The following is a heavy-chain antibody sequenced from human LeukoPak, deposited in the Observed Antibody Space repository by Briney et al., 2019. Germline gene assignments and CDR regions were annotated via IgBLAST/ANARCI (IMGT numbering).Heavy chain of an antibody. CDR1: GFTFNIYT. CDR2: ISDNGGST. J-gene: IGHJ3*01. CDR3: AKRIDIAVVPEAATHQAFDV. Sequence: GGSLRLSCAASGFTFNIYTMSWVRQAPGKGLEWVSIISDNGGSTYYADSVKGRFTVSRVDSLNTLYLQMNSLRVDDTAVYYCAKRIDIAVVPEAATHQAFDVWGQGTMVTVSS. D-gene: IGHD2-2*01. V-gene: IGHV3-23*01.